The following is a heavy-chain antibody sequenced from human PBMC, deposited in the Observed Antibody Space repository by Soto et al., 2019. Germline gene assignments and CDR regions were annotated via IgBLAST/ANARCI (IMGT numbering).Heavy chain of an antibody. V-gene: IGHV1-46*01. CDR3: ARAGYCSGGTCFHGNCDY. CDR2: INPNGGST. D-gene: IGHD2-15*01. J-gene: IGHJ4*02. CDR1: GYTFTTYY. Sequence: QVQLVQSGAEVKRPGASVKVSCKASGYTFTTYYMHWVRQAPGQGLEWLGIINPNGGSTTYEQKFQGRVTMTRDTSTSTVYLELSSLRFEDTAVYYGARAGYCSGGTCFHGNCDYWGQGTLVTVSA.